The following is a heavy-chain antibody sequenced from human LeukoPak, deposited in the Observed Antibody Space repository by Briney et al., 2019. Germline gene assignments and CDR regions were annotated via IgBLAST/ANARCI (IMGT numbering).Heavy chain of an antibody. Sequence: GGSLRLSCAASGFTFDDYAMHWVRQAPGKGLEWVSGISWNSGSIGYADSVKGRFTISRDNAKNSLYLQMNSLRAEDTAVYYCAKDQGRANWFDPWGQGTLVTDSS. CDR3: AKDQGRANWFDP. D-gene: IGHD3-10*01. J-gene: IGHJ5*02. CDR1: GFTFDDYA. CDR2: ISWNSGSI. V-gene: IGHV3-9*01.